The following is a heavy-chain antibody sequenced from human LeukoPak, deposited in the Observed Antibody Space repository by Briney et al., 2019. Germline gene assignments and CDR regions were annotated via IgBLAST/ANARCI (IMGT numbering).Heavy chain of an antibody. Sequence: SETLSLTCTVSTGSINSYYWSWIRQPAGKGLEWIGRIYTSGSTNYNPSLKSRVTMSVDTSKNQFSLKLSSVTAADTAVYYCARGYDSSGLSIDAFDIWGQGTMVTVSS. CDR2: IYTSGST. D-gene: IGHD3-22*01. V-gene: IGHV4-4*07. CDR3: ARGYDSSGLSIDAFDI. J-gene: IGHJ3*02. CDR1: TGSINSYY.